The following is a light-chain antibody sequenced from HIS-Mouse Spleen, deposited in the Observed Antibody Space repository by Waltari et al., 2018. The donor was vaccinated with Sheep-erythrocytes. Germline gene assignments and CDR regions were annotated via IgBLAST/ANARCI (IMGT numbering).Light chain of an antibody. Sequence: SYELTQPPSVSVSPGQTARITCSGDALPKQYAYWYQQKPGQAPVLVVYKDSGRPSAVPERFSGSSSGTTVTLTISGVQAEDEADYYCQSADSSGTYRWVFGGGTKLTVL. J-gene: IGLJ3*02. V-gene: IGLV3-25*03. CDR1: ALPKQY. CDR2: KDS. CDR3: QSADSSGTYRWV.